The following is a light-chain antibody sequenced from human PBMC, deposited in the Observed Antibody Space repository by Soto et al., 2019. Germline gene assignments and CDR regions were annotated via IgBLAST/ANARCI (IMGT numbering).Light chain of an antibody. CDR3: QQYNNWPPT. J-gene: IGKJ5*01. V-gene: IGKV3-15*01. Sequence: EIVMTQSPATLSVSPGERATLSCRASQSVSSNLAWYQQKPGQAPRLLIYGASTRDTGIPARFSGSGSGTQITLTISSLQSEDFAGYYCQQYNNWPPTFGQGTRLEMK. CDR1: QSVSSN. CDR2: GAS.